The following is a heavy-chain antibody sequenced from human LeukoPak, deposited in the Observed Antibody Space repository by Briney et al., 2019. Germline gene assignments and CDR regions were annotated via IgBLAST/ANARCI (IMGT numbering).Heavy chain of an antibody. CDR1: GFSFSSYA. V-gene: IGHV3-23*01. Sequence: GGSLRLSCAASGFSFSSYAMTWVRQAPGKGLEWVSTISGSGSGTYYADSVKGRFTISRDNSKNTLYLQMNSLRAEDTAVYYCAKSPMGYNWNLDYWGQGTLVTVSS. CDR3: AKSPMGYNWNLDY. J-gene: IGHJ4*02. D-gene: IGHD1-20*01. CDR2: ISGSGSGT.